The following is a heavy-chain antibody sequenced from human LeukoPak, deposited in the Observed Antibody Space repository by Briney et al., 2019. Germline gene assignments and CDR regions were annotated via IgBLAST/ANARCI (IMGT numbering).Heavy chain of an antibody. CDR3: ASDVHVEMASVFDD. D-gene: IGHD5-12*01. CDR2: IIPILGIA. J-gene: IGHJ4*02. Sequence: ASVKVSCKASGGTFSSYAISWVRHAPGQGLEWMGRIIPILGIANYAQKFQGRVTITADTSTSTAYMELSSLRSEDTAVYYCASDVHVEMASVFDDWGRGTLVTVSS. CDR1: GGTFSSYA. V-gene: IGHV1-69*04.